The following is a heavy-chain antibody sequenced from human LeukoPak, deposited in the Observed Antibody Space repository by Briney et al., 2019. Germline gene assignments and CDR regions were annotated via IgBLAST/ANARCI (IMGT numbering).Heavy chain of an antibody. V-gene: IGHV3-48*04. CDR3: ARGGGSYLFDY. D-gene: IGHD1-26*01. CDR2: ISSSSSTI. Sequence: PGGSLRLSCAASGFTFSSYSMNWVRQAPGKGLEWVSYISSSSSTIYYADSVKGRFTISRDNAKNSLYLQMNSLRAEDTAVYYCARGGGSYLFDYWGQGTLVTVSS. CDR1: GFTFSSYS. J-gene: IGHJ4*02.